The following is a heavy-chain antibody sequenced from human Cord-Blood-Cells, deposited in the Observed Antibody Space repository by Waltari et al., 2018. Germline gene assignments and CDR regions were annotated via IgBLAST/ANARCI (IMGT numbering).Heavy chain of an antibody. CDR2: INAGNGNT. V-gene: IGHV1-3*01. Sequence: RPVQPGAEVKRPGASEKVTLKAAGYTFTSYAMHWVRQTPVQRLEWMGWINAGNGNTKYSPKFQGRVTITRDTSASTGYMELSSLRSQDTAVYYWATTDYWGQGTLVTVPS. CDR1: GYTFTSYA. CDR3: ATTDY. D-gene: IGHD1-1*01. J-gene: IGHJ4*02.